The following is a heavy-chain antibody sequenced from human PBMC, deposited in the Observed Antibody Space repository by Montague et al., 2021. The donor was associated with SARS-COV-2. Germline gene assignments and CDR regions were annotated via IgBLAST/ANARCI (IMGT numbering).Heavy chain of an antibody. CDR2: IYWNDDR. J-gene: IGHJ4*02. CDR3: TYKKSGWPIEFGH. D-gene: IGHD6-19*01. CDR1: GFSLTTSGVG. Sequence: PALVKPTQTLTLTCTFSGFSLTTSGVGVGWIRQPPGKALECLALIYWNDDRRYSPSLKNRLSVSKDDSKNQVVLTMTNMETVDTGTYYCTYKKSGWPIEFGHWGQGALVTVSS. V-gene: IGHV2-5*01.